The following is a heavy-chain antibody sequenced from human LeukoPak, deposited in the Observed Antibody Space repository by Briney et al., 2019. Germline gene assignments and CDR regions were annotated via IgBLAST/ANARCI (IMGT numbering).Heavy chain of an antibody. D-gene: IGHD3-3*01. V-gene: IGHV1-2*06. CDR3: ARDILRFLEWLSNGYYYGMDV. CDR1: GYTFTGYY. CDR2: INPNSGGT. Sequence: ASVKVSCTASGYTFTGYYMHWVRQAPGQGLEWMGRINPNSGGTNYAQKFQGRVTMTRDTSISTAYMELSRLRSDDTAVYYCARDILRFLEWLSNGYYYGMDVWGQGTTVTVSS. J-gene: IGHJ6*02.